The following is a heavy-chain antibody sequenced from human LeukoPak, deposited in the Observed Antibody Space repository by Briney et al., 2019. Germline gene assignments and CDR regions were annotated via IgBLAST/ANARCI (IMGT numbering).Heavy chain of an antibody. CDR2: INPKNAGT. CDR3: ARGAYSSSPLPRGDDAFDI. Sequence: ASVKVSCKASGYTFTGHYIHWVRQAPGQGLEWMGWINPKNAGTNYAQKFQGRVTMTRDTSTGTAYMELSRLRSDDTAVYYCARGAYSSSPLPRGDDAFDIWGQGTMVTVSS. CDR1: GYTFTGHY. D-gene: IGHD6-6*01. J-gene: IGHJ3*02. V-gene: IGHV1-2*02.